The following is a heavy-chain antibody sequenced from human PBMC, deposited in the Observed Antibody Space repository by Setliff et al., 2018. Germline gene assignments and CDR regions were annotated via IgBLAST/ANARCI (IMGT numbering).Heavy chain of an antibody. D-gene: IGHD3-22*01. J-gene: IGHJ1*01. CDR1: SDSISPYY. CDR3: AKVYGCYFH. V-gene: IGHV4-59*01. Sequence: ASETLSLTCTVSSDSISPYYWSWIRQPPGKGLEWIGYIYYSGTANYNPSLKSRVSISVDTSKNQFSLKLSPVTAADTAVYYCAKVYGCYFHWGHGTLVTVSS. CDR2: IYYSGTA.